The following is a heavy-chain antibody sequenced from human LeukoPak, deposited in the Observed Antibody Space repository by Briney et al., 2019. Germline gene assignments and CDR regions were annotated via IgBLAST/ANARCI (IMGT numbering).Heavy chain of an antibody. CDR2: TKQDGSVI. CDR3: ARDGGWTTFDS. Sequence: GGSRRLSWAASGFPFSSLWMTWVRKAPGKGLDFMANTKQDGSVINYVDSVRGRFAISRDNAKNSLYLHMNSLRAEDTAVYYCARDGGWTTFDSWGQGTLVAVSS. J-gene: IGHJ4*02. D-gene: IGHD3-16*01. CDR1: GFPFSSLW. V-gene: IGHV3-7*01.